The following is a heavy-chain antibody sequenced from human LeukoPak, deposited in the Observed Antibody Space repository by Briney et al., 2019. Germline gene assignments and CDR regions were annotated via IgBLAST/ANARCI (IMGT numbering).Heavy chain of an antibody. CDR2: IFYTGSA. V-gene: IGHV4-59*01. D-gene: IGHD4-11*01. Sequence: SETLSLTCTVSGGSISSYYWSWIRQPPGKGLEWIGYIFYTGSANYNPSLKSRVTTSVDTSRNQFSLKLSSVTAADTAVYYCSSLHSNYFDYWGQGSLVTVSS. J-gene: IGHJ4*02. CDR3: SSLHSNYFDY. CDR1: GGSISSYY.